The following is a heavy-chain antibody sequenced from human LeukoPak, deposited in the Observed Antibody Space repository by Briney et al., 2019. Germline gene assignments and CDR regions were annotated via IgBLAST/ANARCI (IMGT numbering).Heavy chain of an antibody. CDR2: IYTSGST. CDR3: ARLAIMITFGGVIVPRGFDP. D-gene: IGHD3-16*02. V-gene: IGHV4-4*09. CDR1: GGSFSSYY. Sequence: SETLSLTCAVYGGSFSSYYWSWIRQPPGKGLEWIGYIYTSGSTNYNPSLKSRVTISVDTSKNQFSLKLSSVTAADTAVYYCARLAIMITFGGVIVPRGFDPWGQGTPVTVSS. J-gene: IGHJ5*02.